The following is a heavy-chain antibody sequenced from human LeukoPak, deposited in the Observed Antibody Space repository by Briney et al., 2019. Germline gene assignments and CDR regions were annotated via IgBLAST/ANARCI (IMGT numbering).Heavy chain of an antibody. Sequence: SETLSLTCTVSGGSISSYYWSWIRQPAGKGLEWIGRIYTGGSTNYNPSLKSRVTMSVDTSKNQFSLKLSSVTAADTAVYYCAREIRFLEWLTPAVWGKGTTVTVSS. CDR2: IYTGGST. D-gene: IGHD3-3*01. V-gene: IGHV4-4*07. J-gene: IGHJ6*04. CDR1: GGSISSYY. CDR3: AREIRFLEWLTPAV.